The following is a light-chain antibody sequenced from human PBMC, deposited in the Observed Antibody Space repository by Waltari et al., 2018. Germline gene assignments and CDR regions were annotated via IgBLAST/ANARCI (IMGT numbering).Light chain of an antibody. Sequence: QVVLTQSPYASPSLAASVKLTCTLDSGHTTYATPSHHQQPEKGPRYLMKVHIDGSHTNADGVPDRFSGSSSGAERYLIISSLQSEDEADDYCQTWGSGIVVFGGGTKLTVL. J-gene: IGLJ3*02. V-gene: IGLV4-69*01. CDR2: VHIDGSH. CDR1: SGHTTYA. CDR3: QTWGSGIVV.